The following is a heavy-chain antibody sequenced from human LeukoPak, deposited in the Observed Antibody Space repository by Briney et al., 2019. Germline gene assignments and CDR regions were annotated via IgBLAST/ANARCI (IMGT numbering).Heavy chain of an antibody. V-gene: IGHV4-4*07. CDR3: AREKGGYSGYDPYYYMDV. CDR2: IYTSGST. Sequence: ETLSLTCTVSGGSISSYYWSWIRQPAGKGLEWIGRIYTSGSTNYNPSLKSRVTMSVGTSKNQFSLKLSSVTAADTAVYYCAREKGGYSGYDPYYYMDVWGKGTTVTVSS. CDR1: GGSISSYY. D-gene: IGHD5-12*01. J-gene: IGHJ6*03.